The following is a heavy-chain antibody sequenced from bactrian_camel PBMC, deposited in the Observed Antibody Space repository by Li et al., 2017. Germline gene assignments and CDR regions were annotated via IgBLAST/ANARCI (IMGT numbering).Heavy chain of an antibody. V-gene: IGHV3S1*01. CDR1: GHTYSSNC. Sequence: HVQLVESGGGSVQPGGSLRLSCGASGHTYSSNCMGWVRQAPGKGLERVSVINRGGSPFYSDSFKGRFTISRDNAKNTLYLQMNSLKTEDTAVYFCARGGAWNTYWGQGTQVTVS. D-gene: IGHD2*01. CDR2: INRGGSP. J-gene: IGHJ4*01. CDR3: ARGGAWNTY.